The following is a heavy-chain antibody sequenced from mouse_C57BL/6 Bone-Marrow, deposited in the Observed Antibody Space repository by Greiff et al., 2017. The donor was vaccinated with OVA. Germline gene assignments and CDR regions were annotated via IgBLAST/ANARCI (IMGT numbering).Heavy chain of an antibody. V-gene: IGHV1-39*01. Sequence: VQLQQSGPELVKPGASVKISCKASGYSFPPSDMNWVKQSNGKSLEWIGVINPNYGTTSYNEKFKGKATLTVDQSSSTAYMQLNSLTSEDSAVEYCASNLYWYFDVWGKGTTVTVSS. CDR1: GYSFPPSD. CDR2: INPNYGTT. CDR3: ASNLYWYFDV. J-gene: IGHJ1*03. D-gene: IGHD4-1*02.